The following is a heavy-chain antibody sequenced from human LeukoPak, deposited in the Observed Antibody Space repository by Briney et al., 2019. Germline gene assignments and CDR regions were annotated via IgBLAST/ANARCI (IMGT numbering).Heavy chain of an antibody. J-gene: IGHJ6*02. CDR2: IKDDGIST. CDR3: ARTPYYYGMDV. Sequence: GTSLRLSCAASGFTFTTYWMHWFRQAPGKGLVWVSLIKDDGISTSYADSVKGRFTISRDNAKNTLYLQMNSVRTEDTAVYYCARTPYYYGMDVWGQGTTVTVSS. CDR1: GFTFTTYW. V-gene: IGHV3-74*01.